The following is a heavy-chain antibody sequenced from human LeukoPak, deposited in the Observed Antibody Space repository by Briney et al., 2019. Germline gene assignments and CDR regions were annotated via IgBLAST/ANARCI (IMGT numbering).Heavy chain of an antibody. J-gene: IGHJ4*02. Sequence: GGSLRLSCAASGFTFSSYSMNWVRQAPGKGLEWVSSISGSSKSIYYADSVRGRFTTSRDNAKNSLYLQMNSLRAEGTAVYYCARSNYYGSGSYYDYWGQGTLVTVSS. CDR3: ARSNYYGSGSYYDY. CDR1: GFTFSSYS. CDR2: ISGSSKSI. V-gene: IGHV3-21*01. D-gene: IGHD3-10*01.